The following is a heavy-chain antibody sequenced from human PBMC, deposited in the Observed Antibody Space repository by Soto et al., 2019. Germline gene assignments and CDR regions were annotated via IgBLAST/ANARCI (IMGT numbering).Heavy chain of an antibody. CDR1: GGSVSSGSYY. D-gene: IGHD2-15*01. Sequence: SETLSLTCTVSGGSVSSGSYYWSWIRQPPGKGLEWIGYIYYSGSTNYNPSLKSRVTISVDTSKNQFSLKLSSVTAADTAVYYCAREGAYCSGGSCYHDAFAIWGQGTMVTVSS. CDR2: IYYSGST. CDR3: AREGAYCSGGSCYHDAFAI. J-gene: IGHJ3*02. V-gene: IGHV4-61*01.